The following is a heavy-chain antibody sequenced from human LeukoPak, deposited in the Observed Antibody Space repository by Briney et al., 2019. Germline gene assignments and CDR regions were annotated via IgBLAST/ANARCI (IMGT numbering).Heavy chain of an antibody. Sequence: ASVKVSCKASGGTFSSYAISWVRQAPGQGLEWMGWMNPNSGNTGYAQKFQGRVTITRNTSISTAYMELSSLRSEDTAVYYCARGRPYYDSSGYSRGFDYWGQGTLVTVSS. CDR3: ARGRPYYDSSGYSRGFDY. CDR2: MNPNSGNT. V-gene: IGHV1-8*03. J-gene: IGHJ4*02. D-gene: IGHD3-22*01. CDR1: GGTFSSYA.